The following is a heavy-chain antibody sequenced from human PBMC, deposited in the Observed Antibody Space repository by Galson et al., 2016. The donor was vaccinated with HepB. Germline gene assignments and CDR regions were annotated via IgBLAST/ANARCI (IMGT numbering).Heavy chain of an antibody. CDR3: ARQRNYADSSGYCYVFGY. CDR1: GYSFTSYW. V-gene: IGHV5-51*01. Sequence: QSGAEVTEPGESLKISCEGSGYSFTSYWIGWVRQMPGKGLEWMGIIYPGDSDTRYSPSFQGQVTLSADKSISTAYLQWSSLKASDTAIYYCARQRNYADSSGYCYVFGYWGQGTLVTVSS. CDR2: IYPGDSDT. J-gene: IGHJ4*02. D-gene: IGHD3-22*01.